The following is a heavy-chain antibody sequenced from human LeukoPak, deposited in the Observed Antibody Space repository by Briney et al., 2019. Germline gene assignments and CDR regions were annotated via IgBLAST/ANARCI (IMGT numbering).Heavy chain of an antibody. V-gene: IGHV3-48*03. J-gene: IGHJ4*02. D-gene: IGHD4-17*01. CDR2: ISSTGGTK. CDR3: AKSDPYGDSLIEI. CDR1: GLTFSGYA. Sequence: GGSLRLSCAASGLTFSGYAMNWVRQAPGKGLEWLSHISSTGGTKYYADSVKGRLTVSRDNAKNSLYLQMNSLRAEDTAVYYCAKSDPYGDSLIEIWGQGALVTVSS.